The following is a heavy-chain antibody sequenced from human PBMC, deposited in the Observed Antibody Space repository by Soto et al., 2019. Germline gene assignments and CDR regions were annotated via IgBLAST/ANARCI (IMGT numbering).Heavy chain of an antibody. CDR1: GFTFSSYW. CDR3: ARKISGWHAFEI. D-gene: IGHD6-19*01. V-gene: IGHV3-74*01. Sequence: PGGSLRLSCAASGFTFSSYWMQWVRQAPGKGLLWISRISSDGNTPSYADSVKGRVTISRDNAKNTLYLQMNSLRAEDTAVYYCARKISGWHAFEIWGQGTMVTVSS. J-gene: IGHJ3*02. CDR2: ISSDGNTP.